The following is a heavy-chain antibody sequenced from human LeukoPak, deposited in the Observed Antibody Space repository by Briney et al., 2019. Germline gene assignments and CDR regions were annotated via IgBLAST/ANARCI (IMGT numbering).Heavy chain of an antibody. CDR1: GYNFASSW. D-gene: IGHD3-22*01. Sequence: GESLKISCKASGYNFASSWIGWVRQMPGKGLEWMVIIYPGDSDTRYSPSFQGQVTISADKSISNAYLQWSSLKASDTAMYYCARLDYYDSSGYPIDYWGQGTLVTVSS. CDR3: ARLDYYDSSGYPIDY. CDR2: IYPGDSDT. V-gene: IGHV5-51*01. J-gene: IGHJ4*02.